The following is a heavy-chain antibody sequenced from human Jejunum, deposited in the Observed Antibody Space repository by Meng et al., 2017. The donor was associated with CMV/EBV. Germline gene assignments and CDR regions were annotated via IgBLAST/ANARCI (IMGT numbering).Heavy chain of an antibody. CDR2: INTNNGGT. J-gene: IGHJ5*02. Sequence: SAYTFTDSNIHWVRQAPGQGPEWMGWINTNNGGTNYVQKFQGRVTITRDTSISTAYMDLNRLTSDDTAVYYCARGVGSVDPRFDPWGQGTPVTVSS. D-gene: IGHD1-26*01. V-gene: IGHV1-2*02. CDR1: AYTFTDSN. CDR3: ARGVGSVDPRFDP.